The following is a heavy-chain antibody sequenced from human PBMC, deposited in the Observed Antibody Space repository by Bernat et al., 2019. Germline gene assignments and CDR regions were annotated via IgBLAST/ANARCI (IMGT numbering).Heavy chain of an antibody. D-gene: IGHD3-10*01. CDR2: IIPILGIA. CDR3: ARSTEATMVQGTGRHHDNYYYYYMDV. J-gene: IGHJ6*03. Sequence: QVQLVQSGAEVKKPGSSVKVSCKASGGTFSSYTISWVRQAPGQGLEWMGRIIPILGIANYAQKFQGRVTITADKSTSTAYMELSSLRSEDTAVYYCARSTEATMVQGTGRHHDNYYYYYMDVWGKGTTVTVSS. CDR1: GGTFSSYT. V-gene: IGHV1-69*02.